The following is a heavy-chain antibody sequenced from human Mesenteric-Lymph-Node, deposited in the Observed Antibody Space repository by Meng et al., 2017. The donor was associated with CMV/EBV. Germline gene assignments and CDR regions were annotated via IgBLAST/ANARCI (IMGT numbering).Heavy chain of an antibody. Sequence: SVKVSCKASGGTFSSYAISWVRQAPGQGLEWMGGIIPILGIANYAQKFQGRVTITADKSTSTAYMELSSLRSEDTAVYYCARPTDSSYAFDIWGQGTMVTVSS. J-gene: IGHJ3*02. V-gene: IGHV1-69*10. CDR1: GGTFSSYA. CDR3: ARPTDSSYAFDI. CDR2: IIPILGIA. D-gene: IGHD3-22*01.